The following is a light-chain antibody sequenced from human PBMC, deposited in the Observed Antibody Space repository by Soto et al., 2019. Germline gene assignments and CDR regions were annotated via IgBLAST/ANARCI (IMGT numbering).Light chain of an antibody. J-gene: IGKJ4*01. CDR3: QQYGASPFS. V-gene: IGKV3-20*01. Sequence: EVVLTQSPDTLSLSPGERVTLSCRVSQSVGTSLAWYQQKPGQAPRLLIYGGSIRATGIPDRFSGSGSGTDFTLTVSRVEPEDFAVYHCQQYGASPFSFGGGTKMEMK. CDR2: GGS. CDR1: QSVGTS.